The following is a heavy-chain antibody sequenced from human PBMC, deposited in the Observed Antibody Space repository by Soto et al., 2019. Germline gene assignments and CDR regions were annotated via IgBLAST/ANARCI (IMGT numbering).Heavy chain of an antibody. D-gene: IGHD6-13*01. J-gene: IGHJ4*02. CDR2: ISYDGSNK. CDR3: AKDHGTGYSSTPGY. V-gene: IGHV3-30-3*01. CDR1: GFTFSSYA. Sequence: GGSLRLSCAASGFTFSSYAMHWVRQAPGKGLEWVAVISYDGSNKYYADSVKGRFTISRDNSKNTLYLQMNSLRAEDTAVYYCAKDHGTGYSSTPGYWGQGTLVTVSS.